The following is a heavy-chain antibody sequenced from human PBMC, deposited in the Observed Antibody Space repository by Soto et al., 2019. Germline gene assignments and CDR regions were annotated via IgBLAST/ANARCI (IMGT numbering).Heavy chain of an antibody. V-gene: IGHV3-30*18. Sequence: GGSLRLSCAASGFTFSSYGMHWVRQAPGKGLEWVAVISYDGSNKYYADSVKGRFTISRDNSKNTLYLQMNSLRVDDTAVYFCANGAAATSRDAEYFQHWGQGTLVTVSS. CDR1: GFTFSSYG. D-gene: IGHD6-13*01. J-gene: IGHJ1*01. CDR2: ISYDGSNK. CDR3: ANGAAATSRDAEYFQH.